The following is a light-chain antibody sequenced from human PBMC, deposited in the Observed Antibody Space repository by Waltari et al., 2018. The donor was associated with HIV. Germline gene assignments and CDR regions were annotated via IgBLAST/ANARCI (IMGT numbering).Light chain of an antibody. CDR3: AAWNDKLSAYV. CDR2: RNN. CDR1: SSNIGRNY. J-gene: IGLJ1*01. Sequence: QSVLTQPPSASGTPGQRVTISCSGSSSNIGRNYVYWYQQLPGTAPKLLIYRNNRRPSGVPERFSGSKSGTSASLAISGLRSEDEADYYCAAWNDKLSAYVFGTGTKVTV. V-gene: IGLV1-47*01.